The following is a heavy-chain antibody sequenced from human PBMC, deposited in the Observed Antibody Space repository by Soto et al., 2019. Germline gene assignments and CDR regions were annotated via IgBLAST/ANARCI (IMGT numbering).Heavy chain of an antibody. CDR3: VRDLHEPLPADVSRVTR. J-gene: IGHJ4*02. CDR2: ISADASGT. V-gene: IGHV3-48*03. Sequence: EVQLVESGGGLVQPGGSLTLSCAASGFTFRSYEMHWVRQPPGKVLQWISYISADASGTYYVDSVRGRFTITRDNARKSLSLQMNSLRVDDTAIYYCVRDLHEPLPADVSRVTRWGQGTQVTVSS. D-gene: IGHD2-2*01. CDR1: GFTFRSYE.